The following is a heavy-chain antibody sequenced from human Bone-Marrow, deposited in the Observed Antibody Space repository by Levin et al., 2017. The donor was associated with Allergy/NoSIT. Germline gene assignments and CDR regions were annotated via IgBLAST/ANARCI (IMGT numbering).Heavy chain of an antibody. J-gene: IGHJ6*02. CDR2: IKGKTDGGTT. CDR1: GFTFSNAW. CDR3: STVRYSTSGVCYPRYYYYYGMDV. D-gene: IGHD2-21*02. V-gene: IGHV3-15*07. Sequence: GESLKISCAASGFTFSNAWINWVRQAPGKGLEWVGRIKGKTDGGTTDYAAPVKGRFTISRDDSKNMLYLQMNSLKIEDTAVYYCSTVRYSTSGVCYPRYYYYYGMDVWGQGTTVTVSS.